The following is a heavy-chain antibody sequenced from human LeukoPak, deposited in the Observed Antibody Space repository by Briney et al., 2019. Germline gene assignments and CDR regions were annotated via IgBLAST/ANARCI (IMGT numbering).Heavy chain of an antibody. D-gene: IGHD6-19*01. Sequence: GASVKVSCKASGYTFTSYGIRWVRQAPGQGLEWMGWISAYNGNTNYAQKLQGRVTMTTDTPTSTAYMELRSLRSDDTAVYYCATVAVAGDLDYWGQGTLVTVPS. CDR2: ISAYNGNT. CDR3: ATVAVAGDLDY. V-gene: IGHV1-18*01. CDR1: GYTFTSYG. J-gene: IGHJ4*02.